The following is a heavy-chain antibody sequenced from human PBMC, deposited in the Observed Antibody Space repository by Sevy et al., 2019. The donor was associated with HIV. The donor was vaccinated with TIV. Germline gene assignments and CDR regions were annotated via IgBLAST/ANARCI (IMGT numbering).Heavy chain of an antibody. CDR1: GYTFTSYR. CDR2: ISAHNGDT. V-gene: IGHV1-18*01. Sequence: ASVKVSCKASGYTFTSYRISWVRQAPGQGLESMGWISAHNGDTNYAQKVHGRVILITDTSTTTDYMDLRSLRSDDTDLSYCASAYCSGGSIYSLAYWGQGTLVTVSS. CDR3: ASAYCSGGSIYSLAY. J-gene: IGHJ4*02. D-gene: IGHD2-15*01.